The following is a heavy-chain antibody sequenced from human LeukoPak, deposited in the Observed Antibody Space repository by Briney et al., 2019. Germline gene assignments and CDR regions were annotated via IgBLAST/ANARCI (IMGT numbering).Heavy chain of an antibody. CDR3: ATSPIRGDLVGSFVY. CDR2: IIPIVGTT. CDR1: GGTFSSYA. D-gene: IGHD3-10*01. V-gene: IGHV1-69*13. J-gene: IGHJ4*02. Sequence: ASVKVSCKASGGTFSSYAFSWVRQAPGQGLEWMGGIIPIVGTTNYAQMFQGRVTITADESTSTAYMELSSLRSEDTAVYYCATSPIRGDLVGSFVYWGQGTLVTVSS.